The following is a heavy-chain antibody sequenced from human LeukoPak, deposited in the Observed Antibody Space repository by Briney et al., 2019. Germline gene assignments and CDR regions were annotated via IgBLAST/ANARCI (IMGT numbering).Heavy chain of an antibody. Sequence: SETLSLTCAVYGGSFSGYYWSWIRQPPGKGLEWIGEINHSGSTNYNPSLKSRVTISVDTSKNQFSLKLSSVTAADTAVYYCVRVGHPSGSYSRAFDIWGQGTMVTVSS. V-gene: IGHV4-34*01. CDR3: VRVGHPSGSYSRAFDI. J-gene: IGHJ3*02. CDR2: INHSGST. CDR1: GGSFSGYY. D-gene: IGHD1-26*01.